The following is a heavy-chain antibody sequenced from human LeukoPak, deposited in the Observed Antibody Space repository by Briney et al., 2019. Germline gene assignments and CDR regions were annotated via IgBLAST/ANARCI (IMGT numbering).Heavy chain of an antibody. V-gene: IGHV1-69*13. CDR2: IIPIFGTA. CDR3: ATKRGYSYGYFDY. J-gene: IGHJ4*02. CDR1: GGTFSSCA. D-gene: IGHD5-18*01. Sequence: SVKVSCKASGGTFSSCAISWVRQAPGQGLEWMGGIIPIFGTANYAQKFQGRVTITADESTSTAYMELSSLRSEDTAVYYCATKRGYSYGYFDYWGQGTLVTVSS.